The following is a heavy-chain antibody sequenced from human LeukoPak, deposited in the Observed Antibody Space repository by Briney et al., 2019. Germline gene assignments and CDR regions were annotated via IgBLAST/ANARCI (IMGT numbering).Heavy chain of an antibody. V-gene: IGHV3-23*01. CDR1: GFSFRMYA. J-gene: IGHJ5*02. CDR3: AKRRDYDASPYSRYFLDP. CDR2: LSGSGDNT. Sequence: GGSLRLSCAGSGFSFRMYAMNWVRQAPGKGLEWVSGLSGSGDNTYSAESVKGRFTIPRDNSKNTVYLQMNSLRAEDTAVYYCAKRRDYDASPYSRYFLDPWGQGTLVTVSS. D-gene: IGHD4/OR15-4a*01.